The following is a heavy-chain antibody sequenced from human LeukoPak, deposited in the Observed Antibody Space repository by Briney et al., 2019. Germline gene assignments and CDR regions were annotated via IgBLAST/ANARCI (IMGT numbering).Heavy chain of an antibody. V-gene: IGHV4-4*07. Sequence: PSETLSLTCTVSGGSISNYHWRWIRQPAGKGLERIGQIHTSGSTNYNPPLKSRVSMSIDTTEDQVSLTIRSVTAADTAFYYCARRDISSGWSFDYWGQGTLVTVSS. CDR1: GGSISNYH. J-gene: IGHJ4*02. CDR3: ARRDISSGWSFDY. CDR2: IHTSGST. D-gene: IGHD6-19*01.